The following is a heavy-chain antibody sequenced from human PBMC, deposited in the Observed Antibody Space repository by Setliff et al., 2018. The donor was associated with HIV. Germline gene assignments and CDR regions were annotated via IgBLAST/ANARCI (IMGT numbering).Heavy chain of an antibody. Sequence: ASVKVSCKASGYIFTSYAMNWVRQAPGQGLEWMGWINTNTGNPTYAQGFTGRFVFSLDTSVSTAYLQISSLKAEDTAVYYCARAISPQYYGSSGYYLAWGQGTLVTVSS. V-gene: IGHV7-4-1*02. CDR1: GYIFTSYA. D-gene: IGHD3-22*01. J-gene: IGHJ5*02. CDR3: ARAISPQYYGSSGYYLA. CDR2: INTNTGNP.